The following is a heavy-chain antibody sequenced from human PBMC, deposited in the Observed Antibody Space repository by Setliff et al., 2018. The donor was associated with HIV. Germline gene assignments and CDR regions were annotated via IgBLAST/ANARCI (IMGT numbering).Heavy chain of an antibody. J-gene: IGHJ5*02. CDR2: INGDGNKK. CDR1: GFVFTDFW. Sequence: GGSLRLSCAASGFVFTDFWMSWARQAPGKGLEWVANINGDGNKKYYVDSVKGRFTISRDNAKNSLYLQMNSLRADDTAVYYCAALSLRTNAVYGVISTRFDPWGQGTLVTVSS. V-gene: IGHV3-7*03. CDR3: AALSLRTNAVYGVISTRFDP. D-gene: IGHD2-8*01.